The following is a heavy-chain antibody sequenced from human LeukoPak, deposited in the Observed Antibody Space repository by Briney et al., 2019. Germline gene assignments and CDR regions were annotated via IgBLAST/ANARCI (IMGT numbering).Heavy chain of an antibody. V-gene: IGHV1-2*02. J-gene: IGHJ4*02. CDR3: AVLWFGELLSPFDY. CDR1: GYTFTGYY. CDR2: INPNSGGT. Sequence: ASVKVSCKASGYTFTGYYMHWVRQAPGQGLEWMGWINPNSGGTNYAQKFQGRVTMTRDTSISAAYMELSMLRSDDTAVYYCAVLWFGELLSPFDYWGQGTLVTVSS. D-gene: IGHD3-10*01.